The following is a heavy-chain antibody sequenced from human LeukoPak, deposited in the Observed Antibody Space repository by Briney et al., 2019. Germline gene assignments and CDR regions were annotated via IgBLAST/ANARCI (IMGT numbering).Heavy chain of an antibody. V-gene: IGHV3-73*01. D-gene: IGHD4-17*01. CDR2: IRSKANSYVT. Sequence: GGSLRLSCAASGFTFSGSAMHWVRQASGKGLEWVGRIRSKANSYVTAYAASVKGRFTISRDDSKNTAYLQMNSLKTEDTAVYYCSARIYGDFNWFDPWGQGTLVTVSS. CDR3: SARIYGDFNWFDP. CDR1: GFTFSGSA. J-gene: IGHJ5*02.